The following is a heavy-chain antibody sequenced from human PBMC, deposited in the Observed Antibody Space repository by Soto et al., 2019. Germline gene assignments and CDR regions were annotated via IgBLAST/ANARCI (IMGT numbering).Heavy chain of an antibody. CDR1: GGTFSSYA. V-gene: IGHV1-2*04. CDR2: INPNSGGT. D-gene: IGHD2-15*01. Sequence: ASVKVSCKASGGTFSSYAISWVRQAPGQGLEWMGWINPNSGGTNYAQKFQGWVTMTRDTSISTAYMELSRLRSDDTAVYYCARAESGYCSGGSCYLGAFDIWGQGTMVTVSS. J-gene: IGHJ3*02. CDR3: ARAESGYCSGGSCYLGAFDI.